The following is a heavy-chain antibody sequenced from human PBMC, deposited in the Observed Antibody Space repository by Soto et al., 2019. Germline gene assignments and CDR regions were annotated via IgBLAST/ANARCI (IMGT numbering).Heavy chain of an antibody. Sequence: GGSLRLSCAASGFTFSSYSMNWVRQAPGKGLEWVSYISRSSSTIYYADSVKGRLTISRDNAKNSLYLQMNSLRDEDTAVYYFARDVGYYYDSSGYYRFDYWGQGTLVTVSS. V-gene: IGHV3-48*02. CDR3: ARDVGYYYDSSGYYRFDY. D-gene: IGHD3-22*01. CDR1: GFTFSSYS. CDR2: ISRSSSTI. J-gene: IGHJ4*02.